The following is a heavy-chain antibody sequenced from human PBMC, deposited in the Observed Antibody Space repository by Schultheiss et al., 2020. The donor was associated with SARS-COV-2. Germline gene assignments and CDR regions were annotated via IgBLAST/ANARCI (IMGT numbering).Heavy chain of an antibody. CDR1: GGSISSGSYY. J-gene: IGHJ4*02. CDR3: ARAAGSNNIFDY. Sequence: SETLSLTCTVSGGSISSGSYYWSWIRQHPGKGLEWIGYIYYSGSTNYNPSLKSRVTISVDTSKNQFSLKLSSVTAADTAVYYCARAAGSNNIFDYWGQGTLVTVSS. CDR2: IYYSGST. D-gene: IGHD6-13*01. V-gene: IGHV4-61*01.